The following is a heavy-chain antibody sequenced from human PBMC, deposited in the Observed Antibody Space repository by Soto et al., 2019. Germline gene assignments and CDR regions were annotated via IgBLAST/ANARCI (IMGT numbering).Heavy chain of an antibody. D-gene: IGHD2-15*01. CDR2: MNPNSGNT. V-gene: IGHV1-8*01. Sequence: ASVKVSCKASGYTFTSYDINWVRQATGQGLEWMGWMNPNSGNTGYAQKFQGRVTMTRNTSISTAYMELSSLRSEDTAVYYCARDDVHCSGGSYYGVPMDVWGKGTTVTVSS. CDR3: ARDDVHCSGGSYYGVPMDV. CDR1: GYTFTSYD. J-gene: IGHJ6*03.